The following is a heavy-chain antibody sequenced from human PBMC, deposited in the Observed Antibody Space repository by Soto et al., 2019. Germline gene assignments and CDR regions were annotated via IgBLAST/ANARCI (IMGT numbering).Heavy chain of an antibody. CDR3: ACTVSNYGYYGMDV. CDR2: IIPILGTA. CDR1: GGTCSSYA. V-gene: IGHV1-69*12. J-gene: IGHJ6*02. D-gene: IGHD3-3*02. Sequence: QVQLVQSGAEVKKPGSSVKVSCKASGGTCSSYAISWVRQAPGQVLEWMGGIIPILGTADYAQKFQGRVTITADESTRTAYMELSSLRSEDTAVYYCACTVSNYGYYGMDVWGQGTTVTVSS.